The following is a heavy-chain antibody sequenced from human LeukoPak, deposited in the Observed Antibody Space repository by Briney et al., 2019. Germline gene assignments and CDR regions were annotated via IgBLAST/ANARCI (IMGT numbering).Heavy chain of an antibody. CDR2: ISDSGGTT. CDR1: GFTFNSEA. V-gene: IGHV3-23*01. Sequence: PGGSLRLSCAASGFTFNSEAMTWVRQGPGKGLDWVSSISDSGGTTYYADSVKGRFTISRDNSKNTVYLQMNSLRAEDTALYYCAKGLGFLPQFDYWGQGTLVAVSS. CDR3: AKGLGFLPQFDY. J-gene: IGHJ4*02. D-gene: IGHD6-19*01.